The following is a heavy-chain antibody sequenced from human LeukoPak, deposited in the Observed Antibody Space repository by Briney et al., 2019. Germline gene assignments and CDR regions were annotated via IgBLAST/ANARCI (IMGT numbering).Heavy chain of an antibody. V-gene: IGHV4-39*07. Sequence: SETLSLTCTVSGGSISSSSHYWGWIRQPPGKGLEWIGSIYYSGSTYYNPSLKSRVTISVDTSKNQFSLSVRSVTAADSAVYYCARDRDLENFDYWGQGTLVTVSS. CDR3: ARDRDLENFDY. D-gene: IGHD1-1*01. CDR1: GGSISSSSHY. CDR2: IYYSGST. J-gene: IGHJ4*02.